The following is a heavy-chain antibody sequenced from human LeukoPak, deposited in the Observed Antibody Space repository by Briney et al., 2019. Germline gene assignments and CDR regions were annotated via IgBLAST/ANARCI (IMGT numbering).Heavy chain of an antibody. CDR1: GFTFSSYA. V-gene: IGHV3-30*01. J-gene: IGHJ4*02. Sequence: PGGSLRLSCAASGFTFSSYAMHWVRQAPGKGLEWVAVISYDGSNKYYADSVKGRFTISRDNSKNTLYLQMNSLRAEDTAVYYCARDITSYPTDIVVVPAAHTLVYWGQGTLVTVSS. D-gene: IGHD2-2*01. CDR2: ISYDGSNK. CDR3: ARDITSYPTDIVVVPAAHTLVY.